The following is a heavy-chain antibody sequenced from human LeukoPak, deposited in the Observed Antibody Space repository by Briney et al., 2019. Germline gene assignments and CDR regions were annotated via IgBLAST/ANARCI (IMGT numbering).Heavy chain of an antibody. CDR2: IYNSGST. Sequence: SQTLSLTCTVSGGSISSGSYYWSWIRQPAGKGLEWIGYIYNSGSTNYNPSLKSRVTISVDTSKNHFSLKLSSVTAADTAVYYCARANWEGYYLDYWGQGTLVTVSS. V-gene: IGHV4-61*09. CDR1: GGSISSGSYY. CDR3: ARANWEGYYLDY. J-gene: IGHJ4*02. D-gene: IGHD2-8*01.